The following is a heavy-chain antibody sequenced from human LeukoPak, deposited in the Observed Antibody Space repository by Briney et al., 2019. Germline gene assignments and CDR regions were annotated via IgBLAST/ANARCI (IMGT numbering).Heavy chain of an antibody. CDR3: NVGVPATMRDFDY. Sequence: PGRSLRLSCIASGFTFGDFEMNWVRQAPGKGLEWVSYIDSSGDTIYYADSVKGRFTMSRDNAKNSLYLQMNSLRAEDTAVYYCNVGVPATMRDFDYWGQGALVTVSS. CDR1: GFTFGDFE. V-gene: IGHV3-48*03. CDR2: IDSSGDTI. D-gene: IGHD2-2*01. J-gene: IGHJ4*02.